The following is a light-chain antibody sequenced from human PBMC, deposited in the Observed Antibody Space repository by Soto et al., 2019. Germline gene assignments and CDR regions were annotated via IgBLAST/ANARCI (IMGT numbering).Light chain of an antibody. J-gene: IGLJ1*01. CDR2: DVS. CDR1: SSDFGGYNY. Sequence: QSLLTQPRAVSGCPGQSVSVSCTGTSSDFGGYNYVSWYQHHPGKAPKLMIYDVSERPSGVPDRFSGSKSGNTASLTISGLQAEDEADYSCCSYAGTFYVFGTGTKVTLL. CDR3: CSYAGTFYV. V-gene: IGLV2-11*01.